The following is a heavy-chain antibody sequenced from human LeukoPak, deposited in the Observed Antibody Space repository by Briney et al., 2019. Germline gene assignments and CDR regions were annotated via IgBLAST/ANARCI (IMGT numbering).Heavy chain of an antibody. D-gene: IGHD1-26*01. CDR1: GFTFSSYD. Sequence: GGSLRLSCAASGFTFSSYDVHWVRQATGKGLEWVSAIGTAGDTYYPGSVKGRFTISRENAKNSLYLQMNSLRAEDTAVYFCARQKQSHGNFDYWGQGTLVTVSS. CDR2: IGTAGDT. V-gene: IGHV3-13*01. J-gene: IGHJ4*02. CDR3: ARQKQSHGNFDY.